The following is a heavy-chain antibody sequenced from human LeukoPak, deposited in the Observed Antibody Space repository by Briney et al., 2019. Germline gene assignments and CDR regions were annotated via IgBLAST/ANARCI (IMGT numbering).Heavy chain of an antibody. CDR2: ISGSGGST. D-gene: IGHD3-22*01. J-gene: IGHJ5*02. Sequence: GGSLRLSCAASGFTFSSYDMSWVRQAPGKGLEWVSDISGSGGSTYYADSVKGRFTISRDNSKNTLYLQMNSLRAEDRAVYYCARGDYYDSSGPRFDPWGQGTLVTVSS. CDR1: GFTFSSYD. V-gene: IGHV3-23*01. CDR3: ARGDYYDSSGPRFDP.